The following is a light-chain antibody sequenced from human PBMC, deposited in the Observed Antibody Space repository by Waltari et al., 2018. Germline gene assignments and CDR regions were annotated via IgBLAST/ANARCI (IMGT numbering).Light chain of an antibody. Sequence: DIQLTQSPSFLSASVGDRVTITCRASQAISNYLAWYQQKPGKAPKLLISAASTLQSGVPSRFSGSGSETEFTLTISSLQPEDFATYFCLQLNSYPLTFGGGTNVEIK. CDR2: AAS. V-gene: IGKV1-9*01. CDR3: LQLNSYPLT. J-gene: IGKJ4*01. CDR1: QAISNY.